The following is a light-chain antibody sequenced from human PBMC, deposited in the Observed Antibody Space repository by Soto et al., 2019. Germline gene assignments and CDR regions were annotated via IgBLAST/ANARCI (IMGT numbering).Light chain of an antibody. CDR3: QQYYSTPLT. CDR2: DGS. CDR1: QSVGYW. V-gene: IGKV1-5*01. J-gene: IGKJ3*01. Sequence: DIQMTQSPSTLSTSVGARVTITCRATQSVGYWLAWYQQKPGKAPNLLIYDGSTLASGVPDRFSGSGSGTDFTLTISSLQAEDVAVYYCQQYYSTPLTFGPGTKVDI.